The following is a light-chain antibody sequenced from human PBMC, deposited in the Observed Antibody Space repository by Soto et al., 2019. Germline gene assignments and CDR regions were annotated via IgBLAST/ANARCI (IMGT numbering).Light chain of an antibody. CDR2: AAS. J-gene: IGKJ3*01. V-gene: IGKV1-9*01. CDR3: QQLNGYFPFT. Sequence: DIQLTQSPSFLSASVGDRVTITCRASQGISSYLAWYQQKPGKAPKLLIYAASTLQSGVPSRFSGSGSGTEFTLTISSLQPEDFATYYCQQLNGYFPFTFGPGTKVDIK. CDR1: QGISSY.